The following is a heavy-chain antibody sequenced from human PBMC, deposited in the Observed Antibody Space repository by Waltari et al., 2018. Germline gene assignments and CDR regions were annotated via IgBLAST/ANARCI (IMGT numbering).Heavy chain of an antibody. CDR3: ASGTGTIFGTHNWFDP. Sequence: QVQLQQWGAGLLKPSETLSLTCAVYGGSFSGYYWSRIRQHPGKGLEWIGEINHSGSTNYNPSLKSRVTIAVDTSKNQFSLKLSSVTAADTAVYYCASGTGTIFGTHNWFDPWGQGTLVTVSS. CDR2: INHSGST. V-gene: IGHV4-34*01. J-gene: IGHJ5*02. D-gene: IGHD1-7*01. CDR1: GGSFSGYY.